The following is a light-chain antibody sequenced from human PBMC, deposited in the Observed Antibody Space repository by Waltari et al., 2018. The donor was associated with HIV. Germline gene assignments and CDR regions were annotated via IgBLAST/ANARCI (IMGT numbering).Light chain of an antibody. CDR2: EVT. J-gene: IGLJ1*01. CDR1: SSNVGSDDL. V-gene: IGLV2-23*02. CDR3: CSCPRSGIRYV. Sequence: QSALTQPASVSGSPGQSITISCTGTSSNVGSDDLVSWYQQHPGEAPKLIIYEVTKRPSGVPNCFAGSKSGNTASLTISGLQAEDEADYYCCSCPRSGIRYVFGTGTKVTVL.